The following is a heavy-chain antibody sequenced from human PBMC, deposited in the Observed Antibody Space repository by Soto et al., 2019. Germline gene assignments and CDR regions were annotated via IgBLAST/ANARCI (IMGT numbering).Heavy chain of an antibody. D-gene: IGHD3-22*01. CDR1: GYTLTSYG. J-gene: IGHJ4*02. V-gene: IGHV1-3*01. CDR3: ARGGYFDSSNYLAY. CDR2: INPGNGNT. Sequence: ASVKVSCKASGYTLTSYGINWVRQAPGRGLEWMGWINPGNGNTKYSQQFQGRVIIDRDTSASTAYMELSSLRPEDTAVYYCARGGYFDSSNYLAYWGLGTLVTVSS.